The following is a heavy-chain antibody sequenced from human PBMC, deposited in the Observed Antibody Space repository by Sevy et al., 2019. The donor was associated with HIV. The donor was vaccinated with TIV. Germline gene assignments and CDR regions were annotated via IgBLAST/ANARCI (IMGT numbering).Heavy chain of an antibody. CDR2: ISSSNNII. CDR3: ARGKGHDFCSGYYLDY. V-gene: IGHV3-48*01. J-gene: IGHJ4*02. CDR1: GFTFSSYS. Sequence: GGSLRLSCAASGFTFSSYSMNWVRQAPGKGLEWVSYISSSNNIIYYAHSVKGRFTISRDNAKNSLYLQVNSLRAEDTAGYHCARGKGHDFCSGYYLDYWGQGALVTVSS. D-gene: IGHD3-3*01.